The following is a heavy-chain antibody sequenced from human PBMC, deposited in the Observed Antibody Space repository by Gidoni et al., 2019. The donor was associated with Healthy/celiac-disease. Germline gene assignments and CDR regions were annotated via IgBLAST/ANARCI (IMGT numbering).Heavy chain of an antibody. CDR3: ARNRDIVGATLDY. D-gene: IGHD1-26*01. Sequence: QVQLVESGGGVVQPGRSLRLSCAAPGFTFSSYGMHWVRQAPGKGLEWVAVIWYDGSNKYYADSVKGRFTISRDNSKNTLYLQMNSLRAEDTAVYYCARNRDIVGATLDYWGQGTLVTVSS. J-gene: IGHJ4*02. CDR1: GFTFSSYG. CDR2: IWYDGSNK. V-gene: IGHV3-33*01.